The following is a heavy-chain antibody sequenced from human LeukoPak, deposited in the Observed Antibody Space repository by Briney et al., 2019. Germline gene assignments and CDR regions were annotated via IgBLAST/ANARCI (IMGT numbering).Heavy chain of an antibody. Sequence: SETLSLTCAVSGGSISSSSYYWGWIRQPPGKGLEWIGEINHSGNTNYNPSLESRVAISVDTSKNQFSLKLSSVTAADTAVYYCARSDSSSWYYFDYWGQGTLVTVSS. CDR1: GGSISSSSYY. J-gene: IGHJ4*02. CDR2: INHSGNT. CDR3: ARSDSSSWYYFDY. D-gene: IGHD6-13*01. V-gene: IGHV4-39*07.